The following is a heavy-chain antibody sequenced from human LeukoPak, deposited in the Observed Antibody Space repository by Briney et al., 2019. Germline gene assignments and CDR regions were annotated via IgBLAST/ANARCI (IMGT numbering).Heavy chain of an antibody. CDR3: ARDHCSSGEGNWFDP. CDR1: GGTFSSYA. CDR2: IIPIFGTA. V-gene: IGHV1-69*05. D-gene: IGHD6-6*01. Sequence: SVKVSCKASGGTFSSYAISWVRQAPGQGLEWMGRIIPIFGTANYAQKFQGRVTITTDESTSTAYMELSSLRSEDTAVYYCARDHCSSGEGNWFDPWGQGTLVTVSS. J-gene: IGHJ5*02.